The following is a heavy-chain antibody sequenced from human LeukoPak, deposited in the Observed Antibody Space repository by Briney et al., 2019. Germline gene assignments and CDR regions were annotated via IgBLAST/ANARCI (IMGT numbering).Heavy chain of an antibody. CDR1: GGSISSGSYY. CDR2: IYTSGST. D-gene: IGHD6-25*01. V-gene: IGHV4-61*02. Sequence: SETLSLTCTVSGGSISSGSYYWSWIRQPAGKGLEWIGRIYTSGSTNYNPSLKSRVTISVDTSKSQFSLKLSSVTAADTAVYYCARAAADLDYWGQGTLVTVSP. CDR3: ARAAADLDY. J-gene: IGHJ4*02.